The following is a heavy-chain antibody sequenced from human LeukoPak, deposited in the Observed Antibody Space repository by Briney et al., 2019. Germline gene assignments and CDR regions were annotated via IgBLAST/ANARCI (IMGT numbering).Heavy chain of an antibody. D-gene: IGHD5-12*01. CDR1: GYTFTSYG. CDR3: ARDKRGYSGYDLFDYYYYYGMDV. CDR2: ISAYNGNT. V-gene: IGHV1-18*01. Sequence: ASVKVSCKASGYTFTSYGISWVRQAPGQGLEWMGWISAYNGNTNYAQKLQGRVTMTTDTSTSTAYMELRSLRSDDTAVYYCARDKRGYSGYDLFDYYYYYGMDVWGQGTTVTVSS. J-gene: IGHJ6*02.